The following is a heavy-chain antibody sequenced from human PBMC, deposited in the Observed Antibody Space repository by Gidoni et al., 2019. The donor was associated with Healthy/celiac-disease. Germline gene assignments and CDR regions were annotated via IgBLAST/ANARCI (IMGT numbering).Heavy chain of an antibody. CDR3: ARVAAVAGMDV. V-gene: IGHV3-21*01. J-gene: IGHJ6*02. CDR1: GFTFSSYS. Sequence: VPLAESGGGLVKPGGSLRLSCAASGFTFSSYSMNWVRQAPGQGLEWVSSISSSSSYIYYADSVKGRFTISRDNAKNSLYLQMNSLRAEDTAVYYCARVAAVAGMDVWGQGTTVTVSS. CDR2: ISSSSSYI. D-gene: IGHD6-19*01.